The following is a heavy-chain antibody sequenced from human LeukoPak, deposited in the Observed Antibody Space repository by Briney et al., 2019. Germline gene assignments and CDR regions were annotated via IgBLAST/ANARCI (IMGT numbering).Heavy chain of an antibody. Sequence: SETLSLTCTVSGGSISSSSYYWGWIRQPPGKGLEWIGSIYYSGSTYYNPSLKSRVTISVDTSKDQFSLKLSSVTAADTAVYYCARHPDWEGDFSIDYWGQGTLVTVSS. CDR1: GGSISSSSYY. V-gene: IGHV4-39*01. D-gene: IGHD3-3*01. J-gene: IGHJ4*02. CDR3: ARHPDWEGDFSIDY. CDR2: IYYSGST.